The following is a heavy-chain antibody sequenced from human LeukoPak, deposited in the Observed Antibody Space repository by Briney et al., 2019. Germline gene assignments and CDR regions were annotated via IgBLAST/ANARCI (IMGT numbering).Heavy chain of an antibody. CDR3: ARILGEFSLPDY. V-gene: IGHV3-7*01. Sequence: GGSPRLSCAASGSTFSRYWMNWVRQAPGKGLQWVANIKEDGSEKYYVDSVKGRFTISRDNAKNSLYLQMNSLRAEDTGVYFCARILGEFSLPDYWGQGTLVTVSS. CDR2: IKEDGSEK. J-gene: IGHJ4*02. CDR1: GSTFSRYW. D-gene: IGHD3-16*01.